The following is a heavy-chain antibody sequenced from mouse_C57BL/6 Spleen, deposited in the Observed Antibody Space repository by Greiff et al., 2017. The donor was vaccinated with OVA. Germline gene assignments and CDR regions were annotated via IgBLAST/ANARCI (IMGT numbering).Heavy chain of an antibody. V-gene: IGHV1-82*01. D-gene: IGHD1-2*01. CDR1: GYAFSSSW. CDR3: ARSPTAYFDY. J-gene: IGHJ2*01. Sequence: VQLQQSGPELVKPGASVKISCKASGYAFSSSWMNWVKQRPGKGLEWIGRIYPGDGDTNYNGKFKGKATLTADKSSSTAYMQLSSLTSEDSAVYCCARSPTAYFDYWGQGTTLTVSS. CDR2: IYPGDGDT.